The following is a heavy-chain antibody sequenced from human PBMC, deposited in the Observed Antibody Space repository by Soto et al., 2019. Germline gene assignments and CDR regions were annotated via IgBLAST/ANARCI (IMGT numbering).Heavy chain of an antibody. CDR2: INPSGGST. V-gene: IGHV1-46*01. CDR1: GYTFTSYY. CDR3: ARDPTDYGDYGTFDY. J-gene: IGHJ4*02. Sequence: QVQLVQSGAEVKKPGASVKVSCKASGYTFTSYYMHWVRQAPGQGLEWMGIINPSGGSTSYAQKFQGRVTMTRDTFTSTVYMELSSLRSEDTAVYYCARDPTDYGDYGTFDYWGQGTLVTVSS. D-gene: IGHD4-17*01.